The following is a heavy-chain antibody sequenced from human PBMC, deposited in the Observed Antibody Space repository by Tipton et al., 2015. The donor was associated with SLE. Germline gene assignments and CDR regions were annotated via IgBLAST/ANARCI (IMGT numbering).Heavy chain of an antibody. CDR2: IYYSGSA. CDR1: GGSISSYY. D-gene: IGHD6-13*01. J-gene: IGHJ6*02. CDR3: ASALIAACSGYYYGMYV. V-gene: IGHV4-59*01. Sequence: LRLSCTVSGGSISSYYWSWIRQPPGKGLEWIGYIYYSGSANNNHSLKSLVTISADTSKNQLSLKLSYVTAADSAEYYWASALIAACSGYYYGMYVWDRRTTAT.